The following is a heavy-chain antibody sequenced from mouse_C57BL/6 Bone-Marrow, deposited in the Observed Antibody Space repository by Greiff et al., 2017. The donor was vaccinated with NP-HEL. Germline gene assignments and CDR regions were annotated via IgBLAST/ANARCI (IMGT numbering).Heavy chain of an antibody. J-gene: IGHJ3*01. CDR1: GYSITSGYY. D-gene: IGHD2-10*02. V-gene: IGHV3-6*01. CDR2: ISYDGSN. Sequence: DVQLVESGPGLVKPSQSLSLTCSVTGYSITSGYYWNWIRQFPGNKLEWMGYISYDGSNNYNPSLKNRISITRDTSKNQFFLKLNSVTTEDTATYYCARDRGYGNYVPWFAYWGQGTLVTVSA. CDR3: ARDRGYGNYVPWFAY.